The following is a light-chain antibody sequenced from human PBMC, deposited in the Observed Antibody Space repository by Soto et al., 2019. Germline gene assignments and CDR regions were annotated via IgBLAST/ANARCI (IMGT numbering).Light chain of an antibody. J-gene: IGLJ1*01. CDR1: SSDVGGYNY. CDR2: EVS. CDR3: ISYTSGSTLYV. V-gene: IGLV2-14*01. Sequence: QSVLTQPASVSGSPGQSITISCTGTSSDVGGYNYVSWYQQHPGKAPKLMIYEVSNRPSGISNRFSGSKSGNTASLTISGLQAEDEADYYCISYTSGSTLYVFGTGTKVTV.